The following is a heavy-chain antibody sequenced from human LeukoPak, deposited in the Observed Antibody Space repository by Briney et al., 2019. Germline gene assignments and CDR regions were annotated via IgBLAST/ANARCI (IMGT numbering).Heavy chain of an antibody. CDR3: ARDVEMYSSTWSDAFDI. CDR2: ISSSSSYI. CDR1: GFTFSSYS. D-gene: IGHD6-13*01. V-gene: IGHV3-21*01. Sequence: GGSLRLSCAASGFTFSSYSMNWVGQAPGKGLEWVSSISSSSSYIYYADSVKGRFTISRDNAKNSLYLQMNSLRAEDTAVYYCARDVEMYSSTWSDAFDIWGQGTMVTVSS. J-gene: IGHJ3*02.